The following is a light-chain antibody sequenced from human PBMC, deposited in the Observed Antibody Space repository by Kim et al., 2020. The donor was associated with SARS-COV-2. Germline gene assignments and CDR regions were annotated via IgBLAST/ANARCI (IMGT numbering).Light chain of an antibody. Sequence: DTQMTQSPSSLSASLGDRVTITCRATQNIRNYVNWYQQRPGKAPKLLIYAVSRLEGGVPSRFSGSGSGTDFTLTINSLQTEDFTTYSYQQYYTLPWTFFQGTKV. J-gene: IGKJ1*01. CDR1: QNIRNY. CDR3: QQYYTLPWT. CDR2: AVS. V-gene: IGKV1-39*01.